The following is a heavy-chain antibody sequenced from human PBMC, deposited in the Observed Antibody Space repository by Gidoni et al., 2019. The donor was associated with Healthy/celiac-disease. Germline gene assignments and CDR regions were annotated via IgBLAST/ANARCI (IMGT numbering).Heavy chain of an antibody. CDR1: GFTFSSYG. Sequence: QVQLVESGGGVVQPGRSLRLSCAASGFTFSSYGMHWVRQAPGKGLEWVAVIWYDGSNKYYADSVKGRFTISRDNSKNTLYLQMNSLRAEDTAVYYCARDPSGGYYYYYMDVWGKGTTVTVSS. CDR3: ARDPSGGYYYYYMDV. V-gene: IGHV3-33*08. CDR2: IWYDGSNK. J-gene: IGHJ6*03.